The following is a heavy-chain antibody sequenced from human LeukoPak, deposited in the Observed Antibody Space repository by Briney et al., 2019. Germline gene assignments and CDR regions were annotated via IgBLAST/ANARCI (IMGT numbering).Heavy chain of an antibody. CDR1: GYTFSNYG. CDR2: INPSGGST. V-gene: IGHV1-46*01. J-gene: IGHJ4*02. Sequence: ASVKVSCKASGYTFSNYGIGWVRQAPGQGLEWMGIINPSGGSTSYAQKFQGRVTMTRDTSTSTVYMELSSLRSEDTAVYYCARDDGDSSSWSEKFDYWGQGTLVTVSS. D-gene: IGHD6-13*01. CDR3: ARDDGDSSSWSEKFDY.